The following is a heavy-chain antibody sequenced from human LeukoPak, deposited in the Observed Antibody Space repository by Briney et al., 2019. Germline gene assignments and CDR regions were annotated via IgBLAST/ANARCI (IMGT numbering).Heavy chain of an antibody. D-gene: IGHD2-2*01. CDR2: VYTSGST. CDR3: ARHRDCSSTSCYFDY. Sequence: SETLSLTCTVSGGSISSYYWSWIRQPPGKGLEWIGYVYTSGSTNYNPSLKSRVTISVDTSKNQFSLKLSSVTAADTAVYYCARHRDCSSTSCYFDYWGQGTLVTVSS. V-gene: IGHV4-4*09. J-gene: IGHJ4*02. CDR1: GGSISSYY.